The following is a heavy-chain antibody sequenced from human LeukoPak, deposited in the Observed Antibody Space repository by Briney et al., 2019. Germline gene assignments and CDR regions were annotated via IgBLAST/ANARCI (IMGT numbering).Heavy chain of an antibody. Sequence: SETLSLTCAVSGGSITSANWWSWVRQSPGKGLEWIGEIYHTGNTNYNPSLNSRVSSSLDTSKNQFSLRLTSVTAADTAVYYCARDRDYDFWSGYSGRGHWFDPWGQGTLVTVSS. D-gene: IGHD3-3*01. CDR3: ARDRDYDFWSGYSGRGHWFDP. CDR2: IYHTGNT. J-gene: IGHJ5*02. CDR1: GGSITSANW. V-gene: IGHV4-4*02.